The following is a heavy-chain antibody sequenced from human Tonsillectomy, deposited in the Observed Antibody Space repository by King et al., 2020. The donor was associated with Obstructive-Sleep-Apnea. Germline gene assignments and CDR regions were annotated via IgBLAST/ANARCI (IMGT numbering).Heavy chain of an antibody. CDR2: ISTGSDTT. D-gene: IGHD6-13*01. V-gene: IGHV3-48*04. CDR1: GFTFSSSD. J-gene: IGHJ5*02. Sequence: VQLVESGGGLVQPGGSLRLSCAASGFTFSSSDMHWARQAPGKGLEWVSYISTGSDTTHYADSVQGRFTISRDNAQNSLFLQMNSPRAEDTAVYYCVGDWFSSSWTWFDPWGQGTLVTVSS. CDR3: VGDWFSSSWTWFDP.